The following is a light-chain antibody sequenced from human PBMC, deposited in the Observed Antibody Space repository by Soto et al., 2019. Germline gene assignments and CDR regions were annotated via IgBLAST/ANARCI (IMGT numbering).Light chain of an antibody. CDR3: HHYDNLPPFT. Sequence: DIQMTQSPSSLSASVGDRVTITCQASQDIRKYLNWYQQKPGRAPKLLIYGASNLETGVQSRFSGSGYGTDFTFTISSLQPEDIATYYCHHYDNLPPFTFGPGTKVAIK. J-gene: IGKJ3*01. CDR2: GAS. V-gene: IGKV1-33*01. CDR1: QDIRKY.